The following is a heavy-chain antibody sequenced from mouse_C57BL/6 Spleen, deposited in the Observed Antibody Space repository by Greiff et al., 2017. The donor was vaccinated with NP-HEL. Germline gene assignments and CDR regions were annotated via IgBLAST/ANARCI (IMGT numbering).Heavy chain of an antibody. D-gene: IGHD3-2*02. CDR1: GYTFTSYG. Sequence: QVQLQQSGAELARPGASVKLSCKASGYTFTSYGISWVKQRTGQGLEWIGEIYPRSGNTYYNEKFKGKATLTADKSSSTAYMELRSLTSEDSAVYFCASSQDSSGYDYWGQGTTLTVSS. V-gene: IGHV1-81*01. CDR2: IYPRSGNT. CDR3: ASSQDSSGYDY. J-gene: IGHJ2*01.